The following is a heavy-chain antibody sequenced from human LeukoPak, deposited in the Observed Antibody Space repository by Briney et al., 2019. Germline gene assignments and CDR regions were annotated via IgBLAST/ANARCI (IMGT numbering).Heavy chain of an antibody. CDR3: ARGSVLRFLKWLFQPDFDY. Sequence: ASVKVSCKASGYTFTSYYMHWVRQAPGQGLEWMGIINPSGGSTSYAQKFQGRVTMTRDTSTSTVYMELSSLRSEDTAVYYCARGSVLRFLKWLFQPDFDYWGQGTLVTVSS. V-gene: IGHV1-46*01. CDR1: GYTFTSYY. CDR2: INPSGGST. D-gene: IGHD3-3*01. J-gene: IGHJ4*02.